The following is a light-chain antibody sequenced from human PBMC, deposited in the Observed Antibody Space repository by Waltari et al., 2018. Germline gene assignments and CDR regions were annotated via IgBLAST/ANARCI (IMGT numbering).Light chain of an antibody. Sequence: DLQMTQSPSSLSASVAGRLTLTCRASQLISSYLTWYQQKPGKAPKLLIYAASSLQSGVPSRFSGSGSATDFTLTISSLQPEDFATYYCQQNYSTPRTFGQGTKLDIK. CDR3: QQNYSTPRT. CDR1: QLISSY. CDR2: AAS. V-gene: IGKV1-39*01. J-gene: IGKJ2*01.